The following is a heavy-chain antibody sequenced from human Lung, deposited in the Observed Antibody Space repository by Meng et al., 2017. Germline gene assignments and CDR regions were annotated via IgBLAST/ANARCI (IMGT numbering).Heavy chain of an antibody. CDR2: ISWNSGSI. CDR3: AKGHSSGWWVFDY. CDR1: GFTFDDYA. J-gene: IGHJ4*02. Sequence: SLKISCAASGFTFDDYAMHWVRQAPGKGLEWVSGISWNSGSIGYADSVKGRFTISRDNAKNSLYLQMNSLRAEDTALYYCAKGHSSGWWVFDYWGQGTLVTVSS. D-gene: IGHD6-19*01. V-gene: IGHV3-9*01.